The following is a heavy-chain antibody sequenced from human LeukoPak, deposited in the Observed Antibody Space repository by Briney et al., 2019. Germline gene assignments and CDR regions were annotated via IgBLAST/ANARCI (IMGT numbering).Heavy chain of an antibody. Sequence: GGSLRLSCAASGSTFSSHWMHWVRQAPGKGLVWVSRINIDVGSTSYADSVKGRFTISRDNSKNTPYLQMNSLSVEDTAVYYCARVGYYASGPFSYFDYWGQGTLVTVSS. V-gene: IGHV3-74*01. D-gene: IGHD3-10*01. CDR3: ARVGYYASGPFSYFDY. CDR1: GSTFSSHW. CDR2: INIDVGST. J-gene: IGHJ4*02.